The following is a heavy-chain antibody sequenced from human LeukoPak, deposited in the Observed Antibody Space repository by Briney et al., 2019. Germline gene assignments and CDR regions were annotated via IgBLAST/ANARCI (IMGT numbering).Heavy chain of an antibody. D-gene: IGHD1-14*01. Sequence: SGGSLRLSCAASGFTFSSYAMSWVRQAPGKGLEWVSGISGSGGSTYYADSVKGRFTISRDNSKNTLYLQMNSLRAEDTAVHYCAKDDNQPPVLARYYFDYWGQGTLVTVSS. CDR3: AKDDNQPPVLARYYFDY. V-gene: IGHV3-23*01. CDR1: GFTFSSYA. CDR2: ISGSGGST. J-gene: IGHJ4*02.